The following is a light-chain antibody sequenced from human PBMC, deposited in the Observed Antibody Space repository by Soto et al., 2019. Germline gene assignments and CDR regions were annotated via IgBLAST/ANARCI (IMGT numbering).Light chain of an antibody. J-gene: IGKJ2*01. Sequence: EIVMTQSPATLSMSPGERATLSCRASQSVSSNLAWYQQKPGQAPRLLIYGASTRATGFPARFSGSGSGTEFTLTTSNLQSEDFPVSYCQRSNKWPPYTFGQGTRLEIE. CDR1: QSVSSN. CDR2: GAS. V-gene: IGKV3-15*01. CDR3: QRSNKWPPYT.